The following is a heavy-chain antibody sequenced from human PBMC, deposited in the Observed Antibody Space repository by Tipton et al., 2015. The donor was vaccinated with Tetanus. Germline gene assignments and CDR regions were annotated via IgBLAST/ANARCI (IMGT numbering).Heavy chain of an antibody. CDR1: SNYY. V-gene: IGHV3-53*01. CDR3: VRDGGSSGWLAY. D-gene: IGHD6-19*01. J-gene: IGHJ4*02. CDR2: MYSGGDT. Sequence: SNYYWGWVRQAPGKGLEWVSVMYSGGDTYYVDSVKGRFSISRDNAKNTLYLQMNSLRVEDTAVYYCVRDGGSSGWLAYWGQGTLVTVSS.